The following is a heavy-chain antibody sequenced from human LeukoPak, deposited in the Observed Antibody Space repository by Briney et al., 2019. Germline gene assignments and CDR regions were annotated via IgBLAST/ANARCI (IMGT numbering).Heavy chain of an antibody. CDR2: IYTSGST. Sequence: SETLSLTCTVSGGSISSGSYYWRWIRQPAGKGLEWIGRIYTSGSTNYNPSLKSRVTISVDKSKNQFSLKLSSVTAADTAVYYCARGVITFGMNAFDIWGQGTMVTVSS. CDR3: ARGVITFGMNAFDI. J-gene: IGHJ3*02. V-gene: IGHV4-61*02. CDR1: GGSISSGSYY. D-gene: IGHD3-16*01.